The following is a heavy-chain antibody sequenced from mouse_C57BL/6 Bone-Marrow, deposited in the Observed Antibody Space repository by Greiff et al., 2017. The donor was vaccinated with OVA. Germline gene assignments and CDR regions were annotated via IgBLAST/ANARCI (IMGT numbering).Heavy chain of an antibody. CDR3: ARGALRSWFAY. Sequence: QVQLQQSGPELVKPGASVKISCKASGYSFTSYYIHWVKQRPGQGLEWIGWIYPGSGNTKYNAKFKGKATLTADTSSSTAYMQLSSLTSEDSAVYYCARGALRSWFAYWGQGTLVTVSA. J-gene: IGHJ3*01. CDR1: GYSFTSYY. CDR2: IYPGSGNT. D-gene: IGHD1-1*01. V-gene: IGHV1-66*01.